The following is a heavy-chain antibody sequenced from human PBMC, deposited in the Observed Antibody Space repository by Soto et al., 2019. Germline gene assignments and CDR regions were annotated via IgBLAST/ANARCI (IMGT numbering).Heavy chain of an antibody. D-gene: IGHD6-6*01. Sequence: GGSLRLSCSASGFTFSSYWMHWVRQAPGKGLVWVSHINNVGSSTIYADSVRGRFTISRDNAKNTLYLEMNGLRAEDTAVYFCARDARYYYMDVWGKGTTVTVSS. CDR2: INNVGSST. CDR1: GFTFSSYW. J-gene: IGHJ6*03. CDR3: ARDARYYYMDV. V-gene: IGHV3-74*01.